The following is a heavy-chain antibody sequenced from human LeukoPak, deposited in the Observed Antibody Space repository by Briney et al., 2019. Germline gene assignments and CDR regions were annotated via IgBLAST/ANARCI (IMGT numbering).Heavy chain of an antibody. CDR2: IYSGGST. CDR1: GFTVSSNY. Sequence: GGSLRLSCAASGFTVSSNYMGWVRQAPGKGLEWVSVIYSGGSTYYADSVRGRFTISRDNSKTTLYLQMNSLRAEDTAVYYCATQAPYSFGPYYYYYGMDVWGQGTTVTVSS. V-gene: IGHV3-53*01. CDR3: ATQAPYSFGPYYYYYGMDV. J-gene: IGHJ6*02. D-gene: IGHD5-18*01.